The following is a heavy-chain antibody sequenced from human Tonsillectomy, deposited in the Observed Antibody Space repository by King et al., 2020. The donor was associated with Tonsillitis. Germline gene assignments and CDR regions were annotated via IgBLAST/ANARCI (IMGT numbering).Heavy chain of an antibody. Sequence: VQLQQWGAGLLKPSETLSLTCTVYGGSFSGYYWSWIRQPPGKGLEWIGEINHNGSTYYNPSLKSRLTISVDTSKNQLSLELSSVTAADTAVYYCVENYDDRSGLIDTLLGGMDVWGQGTTVTVSS. V-gene: IGHV4-34*01. CDR1: GGSFSGYY. CDR2: INHNGST. D-gene: IGHD3-22*01. CDR3: VENYDDRSGLIDTLLGGMDV. J-gene: IGHJ6*02.